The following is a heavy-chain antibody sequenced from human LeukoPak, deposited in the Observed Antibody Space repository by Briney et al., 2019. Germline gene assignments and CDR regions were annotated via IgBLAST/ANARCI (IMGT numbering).Heavy chain of an antibody. CDR3: ARAGGGYCSGGSCYWEKFDY. J-gene: IGHJ4*02. D-gene: IGHD2-15*01. CDR1: GYTFTSYY. CDR2: INPSGGST. Sequence: GASVKVSCKASGYTFTSYYMHWVRQAPGQGLEWMGIINPSGGSTSYAQKFQGRVTMTRDMSTSTVYMELSSLRSEDTAVYYCARAGGGYCSGGSCYWEKFDYWGQGALVTVSS. V-gene: IGHV1-46*01.